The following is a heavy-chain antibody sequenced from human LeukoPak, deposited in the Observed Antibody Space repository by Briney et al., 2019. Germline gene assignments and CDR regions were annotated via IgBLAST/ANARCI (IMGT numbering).Heavy chain of an antibody. CDR3: AKKVVVGATSPYSDFQD. J-gene: IGHJ1*01. D-gene: IGHD1-26*01. Sequence: GGSLRLSCVASGFTFSSYAMSWVRQAPGKGLEWVSAISGSGVTTHYAGSVKGRFSISRDNSKNTLYLQMNSLRAEDTALYYCAKKVVVGATSPYSDFQDWGQGTRVTVSS. CDR2: ISGSGVTT. CDR1: GFTFSSYA. V-gene: IGHV3-23*01.